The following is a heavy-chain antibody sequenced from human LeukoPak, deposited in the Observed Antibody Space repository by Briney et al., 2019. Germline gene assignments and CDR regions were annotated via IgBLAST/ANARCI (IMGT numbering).Heavy chain of an antibody. CDR3: TRAGGSGSYYPDY. Sequence: ASVKVSCKASGGTFSSYAISWVRQAPGQGLEWMGGIIPIFGTANYAQKFQGRVTITADESTSTAYMELSSLRSEDTAVYYCTRAGGSGSYYPDYWGQGTLVTVSS. V-gene: IGHV1-69*01. CDR2: IIPIFGTA. CDR1: GGTFSSYA. D-gene: IGHD3-10*01. J-gene: IGHJ4*02.